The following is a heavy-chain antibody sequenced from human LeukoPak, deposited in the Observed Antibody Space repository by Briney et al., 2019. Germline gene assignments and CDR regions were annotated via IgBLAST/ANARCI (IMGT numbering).Heavy chain of an antibody. Sequence: GGSLRLSCVASGFTFSSCAMTWVRQAPGKGLEWVSSISDNGGATYYADSVKGRFTISRDNSKNTLYLQMNSLRADDAAVYYCAKRWSWVDYWGQGTLVTVSS. V-gene: IGHV3-23*01. CDR1: GFTFSSCA. CDR2: ISDNGGAT. D-gene: IGHD3-10*01. CDR3: AKRWSWVDY. J-gene: IGHJ4*02.